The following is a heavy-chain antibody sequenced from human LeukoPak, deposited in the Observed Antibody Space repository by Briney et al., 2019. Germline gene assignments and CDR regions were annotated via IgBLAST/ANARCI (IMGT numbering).Heavy chain of an antibody. CDR2: FYYTGST. CDR3: ARHSRGYGSFDY. Sequence: SETLSLTCTVSGGSISIYDWSWIREPPGKGLEWVGYFYYTGSTKYNPSLKSRVTISVDTAKNQISLDLSSVTAADTAVYYCARHSRGYGSFDYWGQGTLVTVSS. CDR1: GGSISIYD. V-gene: IGHV4-59*08. D-gene: IGHD5-12*01. J-gene: IGHJ4*02.